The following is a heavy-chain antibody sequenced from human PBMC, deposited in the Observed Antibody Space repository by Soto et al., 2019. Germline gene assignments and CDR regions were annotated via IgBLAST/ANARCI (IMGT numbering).Heavy chain of an antibody. CDR2: IYYSGNT. CDR3: ASGVEDTAMVLQDLEGDAFDI. Sequence: QLQLQESGPGLVKPSETLSLTCTVSGGSISSSSPYWGWIRQPPGKGLEWIGSIYYSGNTYYSPSLKSRVTISVDTAKNHLSLKLSAETAADTAVYDCASGVEDTAMVLQDLEGDAFDIWGQGTMVTVSS. CDR1: GGSISSSSPY. J-gene: IGHJ3*02. V-gene: IGHV4-39*02. D-gene: IGHD5-18*01.